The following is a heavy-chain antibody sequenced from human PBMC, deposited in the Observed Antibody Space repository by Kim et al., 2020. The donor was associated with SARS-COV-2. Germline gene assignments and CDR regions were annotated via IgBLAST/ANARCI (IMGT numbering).Heavy chain of an antibody. D-gene: IGHD1-1*01. V-gene: IGHV4-34*01. Sequence: SETLSLTCAVYGGSFNGYDWSWIRQPPGKGLEWIGEINHSGSTNYNPSLKSRVTISVDTSKNQFSLKLSSVTAADTAVYYCARDWDYWGQGTLVTVSS. CDR3: ARDWDY. CDR1: GGSFNGYD. J-gene: IGHJ4*02. CDR2: INHSGST.